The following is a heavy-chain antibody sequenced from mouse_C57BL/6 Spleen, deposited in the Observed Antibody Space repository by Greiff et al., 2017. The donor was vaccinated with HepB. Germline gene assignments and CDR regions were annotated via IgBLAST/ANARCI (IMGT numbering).Heavy chain of an antibody. CDR1: GYTFTEYT. J-gene: IGHJ4*01. Sequence: VKVVESGAELVKPGASVKLSCKASGYTFTEYTIHWVKQRSGQGLEWIGWFYPGSGSIKYNEKFKDKATLTADKSSSTVYMELSRLTSEDSAVYFCARHEGGYYAMDYWGQGTSVTVSS. CDR3: ARHEGGYYAMDY. CDR2: FYPGSGSI. V-gene: IGHV1-62-2*01.